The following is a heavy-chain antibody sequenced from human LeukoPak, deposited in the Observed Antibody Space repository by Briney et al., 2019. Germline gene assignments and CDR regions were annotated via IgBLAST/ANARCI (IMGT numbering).Heavy chain of an antibody. V-gene: IGHV4-4*07. CDR2: ISTSGST. D-gene: IGHD4-17*01. CDR3: ARGLPSYGDYVDYYFYMDV. Sequence: PSETLSLTCTVSGDSISGFYRSWIRQPAGKGLQWIGRISTSGSTNYNPSLKSRVTMSVGRSTNEFSLTVRSVTAADTALYYCARGLPSYGDYVDYYFYMDVWGKGTTVTVSS. J-gene: IGHJ6*03. CDR1: GDSISGFY.